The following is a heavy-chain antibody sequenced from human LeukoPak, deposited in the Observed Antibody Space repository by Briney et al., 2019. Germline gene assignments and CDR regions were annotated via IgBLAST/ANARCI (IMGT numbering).Heavy chain of an antibody. Sequence: SETLSLTCTVSGGSISPYYWSWIRQPPGKGLEWIGYIYYSGGTTYNPSLKSRLTISVDTSKNQFSLRLSSLTAADTAVYYCAREGGRAGGDVWGKGTTVTVSS. CDR3: AREGGRAGGDV. CDR2: IYYSGGT. CDR1: GGSISPYY. V-gene: IGHV4-59*01. J-gene: IGHJ6*04. D-gene: IGHD1-26*01.